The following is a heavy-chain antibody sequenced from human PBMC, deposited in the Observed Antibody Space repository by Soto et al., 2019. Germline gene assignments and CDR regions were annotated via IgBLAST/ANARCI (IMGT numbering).Heavy chain of an antibody. V-gene: IGHV3-11*05. J-gene: IGHJ4*02. CDR1: GFTFSDYY. D-gene: IGHD6-19*01. Sequence: QVQLVESGGGLVKPGGSLRLSCAASGFTFSDYYMSWIRQAPGKGLEWVSYISTSSSYTNYADSVRGRFTISRDNAKNSLYLQMNSLRAEDTAVYYCARDSSGWSGFFDYWGQGTLVIVSS. CDR3: ARDSSGWSGFFDY. CDR2: ISTSSSYT.